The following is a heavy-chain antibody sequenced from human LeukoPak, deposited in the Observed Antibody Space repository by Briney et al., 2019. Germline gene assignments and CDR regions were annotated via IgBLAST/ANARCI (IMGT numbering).Heavy chain of an antibody. V-gene: IGHV3-23*01. CDR3: AKGLTVVGRRSYYYHYGMDL. Sequence: GESLTLSCAASGFSFSSYYMSWVRQPPGKGLEGVSAISGSGGSTYYAHSVKGRFTISRDNSKNTLYLQMNSLRAEDTAVYYCAKGLTVVGRRSYYYHYGMDLWGEGATLTVSS. D-gene: IGHD3-22*01. CDR2: ISGSGGST. CDR1: GFSFSSYY. J-gene: IGHJ6*01.